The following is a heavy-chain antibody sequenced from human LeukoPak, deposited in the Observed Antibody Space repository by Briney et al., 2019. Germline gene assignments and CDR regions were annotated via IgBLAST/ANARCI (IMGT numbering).Heavy chain of an antibody. V-gene: IGHV3-64D*06. D-gene: IGHD6-19*01. Sequence: PGGSLRLSCLASGVLFSSHAMHWVRQAPGKGLEYVSGISDNGGMTFYADSVKGRFTVSRDNSKNTLILQMSSLRGDETAFYYCYSSGWTEDIDNWGQGTPVTVSS. J-gene: IGHJ4*02. CDR2: ISDNGGMT. CDR1: GVLFSSHA. CDR3: YSSGWTEDIDN.